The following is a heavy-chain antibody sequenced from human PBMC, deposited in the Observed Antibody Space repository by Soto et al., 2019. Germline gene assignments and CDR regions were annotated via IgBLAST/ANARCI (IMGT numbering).Heavy chain of an antibody. CDR1: GFTFSSYA. CDR2: ISGSGGST. V-gene: IGHV3-23*01. D-gene: IGHD5-12*01. J-gene: IGHJ4*02. CDR3: AKLRGYSGYELPIDY. Sequence: GGSLRLSCAASGFTFSSYAMSWVRQAPGKGLEWVSAISGSGGSTYYADSVKGRFTISRDNSKNTLYLQMNSLRAEDTAVYYCAKLRGYSGYELPIDYWGQGTLVTVSS.